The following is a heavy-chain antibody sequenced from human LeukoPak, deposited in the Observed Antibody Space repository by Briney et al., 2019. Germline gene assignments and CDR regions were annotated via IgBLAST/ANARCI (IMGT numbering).Heavy chain of an antibody. V-gene: IGHV1-69*04. CDR2: IIPIFGIA. D-gene: IGHD4-11*01. CDR1: RGTFRSYA. J-gene: IGHJ4*02. CDR3: AGLVTTDYYFDY. Sequence: ASVKVSCKASRGTFRSYAISWVRQAPGQGLEWMGRIIPIFGIANYAQEFQGRVTITADKSTSTAYMELSSLRSEDTAVYYCAGLVTTDYYFDYWGQGTLVTVSS.